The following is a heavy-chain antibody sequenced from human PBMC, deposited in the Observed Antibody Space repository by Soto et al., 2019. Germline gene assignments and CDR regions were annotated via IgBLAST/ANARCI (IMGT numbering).Heavy chain of an antibody. CDR1: GFTFSSDG. CDR3: AKEEKPGGNFDY. V-gene: IGHV3-30*18. CDR2: ITYDGSKK. D-gene: IGHD3-16*01. J-gene: IGHJ4*02. Sequence: QVQLVESGGGVVQPGRSLRLSCAASGFTFSSDGMHWVRQAPGKGLEWVARITYDGSKKVYADSVKGRFTISRDNSMDTLYPQVNSLRAEDTAVFYGAKEEKPGGNFDYWGQATLV.